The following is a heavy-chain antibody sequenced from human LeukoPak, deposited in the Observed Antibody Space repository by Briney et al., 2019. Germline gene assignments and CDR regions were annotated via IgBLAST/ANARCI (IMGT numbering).Heavy chain of an antibody. CDR2: IYYSGST. CDR3: ARIQLWFDY. CDR1: GGSISSSSYY. Sequence: PSETLSLTCTVSGGSISSSSYYWGWIRQPPGKGLEWIGSIYYSGSTYYNPSLKSRVTISVDTSKNQFSLKLSSVTAADTAVYYCARIQLWFDYWGQGTLVTVSS. V-gene: IGHV4-39*07. D-gene: IGHD5-18*01. J-gene: IGHJ4*02.